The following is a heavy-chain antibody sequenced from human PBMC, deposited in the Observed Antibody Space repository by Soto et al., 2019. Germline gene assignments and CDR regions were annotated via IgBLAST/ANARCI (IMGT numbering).Heavy chain of an antibody. J-gene: IGHJ4*02. CDR3: VKQNGLGDS. V-gene: IGHV3-23*01. D-gene: IGHD1-1*01. CDR2: FSGGRGGT. Sequence: GGYPRLSSAVSGFSISEYGVTWVRQPPGKGLEWVSGFSGGRGGTFYADSVRGRFTISRDNSRNMVYLQMDSLGVEDTAVYYCVKQNGLGDSCGQGSIVMVSS. CDR1: GFSISEYG.